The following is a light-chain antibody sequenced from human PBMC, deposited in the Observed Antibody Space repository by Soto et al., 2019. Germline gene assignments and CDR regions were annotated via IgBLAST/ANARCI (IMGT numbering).Light chain of an antibody. J-gene: IGLJ1*01. CDR3: SSYTSSSXYV. V-gene: IGLV2-14*01. CDR1: SSDVGGYNY. Sequence: QSALTQPASVSGSPGQSITISCTGTSSDVGGYNYVSWYQQHPGKAPKLMIYDVSNRPSGVSNRFSGSKSGNTASLTISGLQAEDEADYYCSSYTSSSXYVXXXGTKVXXL. CDR2: DVS.